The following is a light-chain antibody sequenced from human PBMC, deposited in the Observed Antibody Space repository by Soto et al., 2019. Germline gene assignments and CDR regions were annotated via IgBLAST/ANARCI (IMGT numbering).Light chain of an antibody. CDR2: EVT. J-gene: IGLJ3*02. CDR1: SNDVGAYNH. Sequence: QSALTQPPSASGSPGQSVTISCTGTSNDVGAYNHVSWYQQHPGKVPKLIIYEVTRRPSGVPDRFSGSKSGNTASLTVSWLQVEDEADYYCSSDGGRDTFALFGGGTKLTVL. CDR3: SSDGGRDTFAL. V-gene: IGLV2-8*01.